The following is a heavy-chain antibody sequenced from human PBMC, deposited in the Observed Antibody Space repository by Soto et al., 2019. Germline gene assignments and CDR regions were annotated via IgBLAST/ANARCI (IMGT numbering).Heavy chain of an antibody. Sequence: QVQLVESGGGVVQPGGSLRLSCAASGFTFSSYGMHWVRQAPGKGLEWVAVISYDGSNKYYADSVKGRFTISRDNSKNTLYLQMNSLRAEDTAVYYCAKPRREGGMDVWGQGTTVTVSS. D-gene: IGHD1-26*01. CDR3: AKPRREGGMDV. J-gene: IGHJ6*02. CDR2: ISYDGSNK. V-gene: IGHV3-30*18. CDR1: GFTFSSYG.